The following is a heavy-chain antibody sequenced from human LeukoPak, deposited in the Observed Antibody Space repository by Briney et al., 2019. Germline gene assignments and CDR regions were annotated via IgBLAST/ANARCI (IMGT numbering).Heavy chain of an antibody. CDR1: GYSFTNYR. Sequence: PGESLKISCKGSGYSFTNYRIGWVRQMPGKGLEWMGVIYPGDSDTRYSPSFQGQVTISVDKSISTAYLHWSSLKASDTAMYYCARPLDAVAGTPSDYWGQGTLLTVSS. CDR3: ARPLDAVAGTPSDY. V-gene: IGHV5-51*03. D-gene: IGHD6-19*01. CDR2: IYPGDSDT. J-gene: IGHJ4*02.